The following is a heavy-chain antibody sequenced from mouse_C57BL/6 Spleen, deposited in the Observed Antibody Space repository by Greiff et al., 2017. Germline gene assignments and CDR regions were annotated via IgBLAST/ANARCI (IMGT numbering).Heavy chain of an antibody. CDR1: GYTFTSYW. CDR2: IHPNSGST. J-gene: IGHJ2*01. V-gene: IGHV1-64*01. CDR3: ASFDDYDWGYYFDY. Sequence: QVQLQQPGAELVKPGASVKLSCKASGYTFTSYWMHWVKQRPGQGLEWIGMIHPNSGSTNYNEKFKSKATLTVDKSSSTAYMQLSSLTSEDSAVYYCASFDDYDWGYYFDYWGQGTTLTVSS. D-gene: IGHD2-4*01.